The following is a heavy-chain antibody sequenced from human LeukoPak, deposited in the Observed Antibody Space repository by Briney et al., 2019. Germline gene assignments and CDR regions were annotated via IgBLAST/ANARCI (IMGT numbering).Heavy chain of an antibody. Sequence: GASVKVSCKASGYTFTSYDINWVRQATGQGLEWMGWMNPNSGNTGYAQKFQGRVTMTRNTSISTAYMELSSLRSEDTAVYYCAAVKGSSTSTYYYYGMDVWGQGTTVTVPS. CDR2: MNPNSGNT. CDR3: AAVKGSSTSTYYYYGMDV. D-gene: IGHD2-2*01. CDR1: GYTFTSYD. V-gene: IGHV1-8*01. J-gene: IGHJ6*02.